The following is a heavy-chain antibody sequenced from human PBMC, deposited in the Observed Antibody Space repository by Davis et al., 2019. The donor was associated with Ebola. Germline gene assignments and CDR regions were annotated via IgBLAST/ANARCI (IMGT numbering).Heavy chain of an antibody. Sequence: GESLKISCAASGFTVSSNYMSWVRQAPGKGLEWVSVIYSGGSTYYADSVKGRFTISRDNSKNTLYLQMNSLRAEDTAVYHCARSREYYYYGMDVWGQGTTVTVSS. CDR3: ARSREYYYYGMDV. CDR1: GFTVSSNY. V-gene: IGHV3-53*01. J-gene: IGHJ6*02. CDR2: IYSGGST.